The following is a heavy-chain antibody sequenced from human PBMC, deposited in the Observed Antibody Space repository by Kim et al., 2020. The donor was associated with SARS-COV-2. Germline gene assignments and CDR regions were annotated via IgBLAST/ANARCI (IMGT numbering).Heavy chain of an antibody. CDR3: ARVVGQQLPTDY. CDR1: GYTFTSYA. J-gene: IGHJ4*02. Sequence: ASVKVSCKASGYTFTSYAMHWVRQAPGQRLEGMGWINAGNGNTKYSQKFQGRVTITRDTSASTAYMELSSLRSEDTAVHYCARVVGQQLPTDYWAQGALVTVSS. D-gene: IGHD6-13*01. CDR2: INAGNGNT. V-gene: IGHV1-3*01.